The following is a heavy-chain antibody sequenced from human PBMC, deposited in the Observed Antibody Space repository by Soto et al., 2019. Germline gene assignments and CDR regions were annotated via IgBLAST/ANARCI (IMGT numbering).Heavy chain of an antibody. V-gene: IGHV4-59*01. Sequence: SETLSLTCTVSGGSISSYYWSWIRQPPGKGLEWIGYIYYSGSTNYNPSLKSRVTISVDTSKNQFSLKLSSVTAADTAVYYCARFNDYIWGSYRYRKSAFDIWGQGTMVTVSS. CDR3: ARFNDYIWGSYRYRKSAFDI. CDR2: IYYSGST. D-gene: IGHD3-16*02. J-gene: IGHJ3*02. CDR1: GGSISSYY.